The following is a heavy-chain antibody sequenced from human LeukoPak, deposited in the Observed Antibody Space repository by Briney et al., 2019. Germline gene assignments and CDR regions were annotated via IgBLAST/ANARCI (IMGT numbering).Heavy chain of an antibody. CDR2: IYTSGST. J-gene: IGHJ4*02. Sequence: SETLSLTCTVSGGSISSGSYYWSWIRQPAGKGLEWIGRIYTSGSTNYNPSLKSRVTISVDTSKNQFSLKLSSATAADTAVYYCARARGGRDGYNLHFDYWGQGTLVTVSS. CDR1: GGSISSGSYY. V-gene: IGHV4-61*02. CDR3: ARARGGRDGYNLHFDY. D-gene: IGHD5-24*01.